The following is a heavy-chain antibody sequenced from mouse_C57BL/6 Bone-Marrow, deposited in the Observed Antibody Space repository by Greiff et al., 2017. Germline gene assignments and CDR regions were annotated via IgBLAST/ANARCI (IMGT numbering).Heavy chain of an antibody. D-gene: IGHD1-1*01. J-gene: IGHJ4*01. CDR1: GYTFTSYW. V-gene: IGHV1-55*01. CDR2: IYPGSGST. Sequence: QVQLQQPGAELVQPGASVKMSCKASGYTFTSYWITWVKQRPGQGLEWIGDIYPGSGSTNYNEKFKSKATLTVDTSSSTFYMQLSRLTSEDSAVYYCAKEATVVATGAMDYWGQGTSVTVSS. CDR3: AKEATVVATGAMDY.